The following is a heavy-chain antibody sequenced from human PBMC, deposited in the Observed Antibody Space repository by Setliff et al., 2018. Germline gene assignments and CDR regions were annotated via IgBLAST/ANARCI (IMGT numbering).Heavy chain of an antibody. J-gene: IGHJ3*02. CDR1: GYSISSGYY. CDR3: ARMVRGVIGAFDI. D-gene: IGHD3-10*01. CDR2: IYHSGST. Sequence: PSETLSLTCAVSGYSISSGYYWGWIRQPPGKGLEWIGSIYHSGSTYYNPSLKSRVTISVDTSKNQFSLKLSSVTAADTAVYYCARMVRGVIGAFDIWGQETMVTVSS. V-gene: IGHV4-38-2*01.